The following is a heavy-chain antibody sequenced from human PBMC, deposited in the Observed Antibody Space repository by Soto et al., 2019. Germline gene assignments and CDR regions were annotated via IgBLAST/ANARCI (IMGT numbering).Heavy chain of an antibody. J-gene: IGHJ6*02. Sequence: ASVKVSCKASGYTFTSYYMHWVRQAPGQGLEWMGIINPSGGSTSCAQKFQGRVTMTRDTSTSTVYMELSSLRSEDTAVYYCARARFLEWLLGTPHPQYGMDVWGQGTTVTVSS. CDR1: GYTFTSYY. D-gene: IGHD3-3*01. CDR2: INPSGGST. CDR3: ARARFLEWLLGTPHPQYGMDV. V-gene: IGHV1-46*01.